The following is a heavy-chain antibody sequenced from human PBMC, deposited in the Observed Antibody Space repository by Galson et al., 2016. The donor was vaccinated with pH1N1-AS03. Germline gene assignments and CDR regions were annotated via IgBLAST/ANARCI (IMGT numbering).Heavy chain of an antibody. Sequence: SVKVSCKASGYSFPTYSFNWVRQAPGQGLEWLGWISAYSGDTHYARKFQGRVTLTTDTSTSTAYMELRSLISDDTAVYYCARAHYNADYVPDFWGQGTLVTVSS. J-gene: IGHJ4*02. V-gene: IGHV1-18*04. CDR1: GYSFPTYS. D-gene: IGHD4-17*01. CDR3: ARAHYNADYVPDF. CDR2: ISAYSGDT.